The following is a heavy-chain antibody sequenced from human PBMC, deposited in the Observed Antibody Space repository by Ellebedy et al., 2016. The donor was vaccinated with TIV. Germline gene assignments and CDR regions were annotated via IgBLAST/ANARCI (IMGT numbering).Heavy chain of an antibody. J-gene: IGHJ4*02. Sequence: PGGSLRLSCAASGFTFSHYGMHRVRQAPGKGLEWVAFTRYDGNNKYYADSVKGRFTISRDNSKNTLYLQMNSLRAEDTAVYYCAKDRRYSYSPEYWGQGTLVTVSS. CDR2: TRYDGNNK. D-gene: IGHD6-13*01. V-gene: IGHV3-30*02. CDR3: AKDRRYSYSPEY. CDR1: GFTFSHYG.